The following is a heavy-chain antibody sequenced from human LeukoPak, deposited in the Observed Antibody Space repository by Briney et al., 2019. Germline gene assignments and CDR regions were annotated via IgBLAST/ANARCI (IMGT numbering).Heavy chain of an antibody. J-gene: IGHJ3*01. CDR1: GGSISSGSYY. CDR2: IYTSGST. D-gene: IGHD3-10*01. CDR3: VFHTYGSGSFDS. Sequence: SQTLSLTCTGSGGSISSGSYYWSWIRQPAGKGLEWIGRIYTSGSTNYNPSLKSRVTISVDTSKNQFSLKLSSVTAADTAVYYCVFHTYGSGSFDSWGQGTMVTVSS. V-gene: IGHV4-61*02.